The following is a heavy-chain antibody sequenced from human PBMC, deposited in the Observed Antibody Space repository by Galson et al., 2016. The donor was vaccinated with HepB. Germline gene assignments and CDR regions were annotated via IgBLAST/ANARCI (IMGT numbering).Heavy chain of an antibody. CDR3: ARSFRDFVFEGSLYGLDV. J-gene: IGHJ4*01. V-gene: IGHV3-30*04. D-gene: IGHD3-10*01. Sequence: SLRLSCAASGFSFSLNTVHWVRQLPGKGLEWVALISYTGSNEIYAESVKGRFQISRDNSKNTLYLQMNNLRGEDTAVYYCARSFRDFVFEGSLYGLDVWGHGTLVTVSS. CDR2: ISYTGSNE. CDR1: GFSFSLNT.